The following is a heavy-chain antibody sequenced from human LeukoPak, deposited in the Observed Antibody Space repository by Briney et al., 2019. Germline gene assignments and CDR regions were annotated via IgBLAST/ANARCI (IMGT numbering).Heavy chain of an antibody. Sequence: PGGSLRLSCAASGFTFSSYAMGWVRQAPGKGLEWVSSISGSGGNTYYADSVKGRFTISRDNSENTPYLQMNSLRAEDTALYYCAKDLISGGSCYNYWGQGTLVTASS. CDR1: GFTFSSYA. J-gene: IGHJ4*02. CDR3: AKDLISGGSCYNY. D-gene: IGHD2-15*01. V-gene: IGHV3-23*01. CDR2: ISGSGGNT.